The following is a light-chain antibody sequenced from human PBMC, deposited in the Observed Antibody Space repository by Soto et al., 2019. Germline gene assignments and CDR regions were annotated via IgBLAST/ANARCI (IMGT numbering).Light chain of an antibody. CDR3: QQFVTSRT. V-gene: IGKV3-20*01. J-gene: IGKJ1*01. CDR1: QSVSSN. CDR2: DAS. Sequence: EIGLTQSPGTLSLSLGERATLSCRASQSVSSNLAWYQQKPGQAPRLLIYDASSRATGIPDRFSGSGSGTDFTLTISRLEPEDFAVYYCQQFVTSRTFGQGTKVEIK.